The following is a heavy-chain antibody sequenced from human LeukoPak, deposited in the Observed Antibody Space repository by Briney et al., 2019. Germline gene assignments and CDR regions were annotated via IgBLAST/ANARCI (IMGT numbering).Heavy chain of an antibody. Sequence: ASVKVSCKASGYTFTGYYMHWVRQDPGQGLEWMGRINPNSGGTNYAQKFQGRVTMTRDTSISTAYMELSRLRSDDTAVYYCARDHDSSGYYLSDFDYWGQGTLVTVSS. J-gene: IGHJ4*02. CDR2: INPNSGGT. CDR1: GYTFTGYY. V-gene: IGHV1-2*06. CDR3: ARDHDSSGYYLSDFDY. D-gene: IGHD3-22*01.